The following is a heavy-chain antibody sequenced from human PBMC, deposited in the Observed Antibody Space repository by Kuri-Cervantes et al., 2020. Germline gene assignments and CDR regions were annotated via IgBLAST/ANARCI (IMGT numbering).Heavy chain of an antibody. D-gene: IGHD1-26*01. V-gene: IGHV4-61*08. CDR2: IYYSGST. Sequence: SETLSLTCTVSGGSISSGDYYWSWIRQPPGKGLEWIGYIYYSGSTNYNPSLKSRVTISVDTSKNQFSLKLSSVTAADTAVYYCARAQWERGMDVWGQGTTVTVSS. CDR3: ARAQWERGMDV. CDR1: GGSISSGDYY. J-gene: IGHJ6*02.